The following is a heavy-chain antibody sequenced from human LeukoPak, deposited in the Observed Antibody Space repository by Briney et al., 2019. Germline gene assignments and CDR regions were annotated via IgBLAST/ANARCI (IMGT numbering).Heavy chain of an antibody. D-gene: IGHD3-10*01. CDR2: IYYSGST. CDR1: GGSISSHY. CDR3: ARVDGSVTTWYYYYYMDV. J-gene: IGHJ6*03. Sequence: PSETLSLTCTVSGGSISSHYWSWIRQPPGKGLEWIGYIYYSGSTNYNPSLKSRVTISVDTSKNQFSLKLSSVTAADTAVYYCARVDGSVTTWYYYYYMDVWGKGTTVTVSS. V-gene: IGHV4-59*11.